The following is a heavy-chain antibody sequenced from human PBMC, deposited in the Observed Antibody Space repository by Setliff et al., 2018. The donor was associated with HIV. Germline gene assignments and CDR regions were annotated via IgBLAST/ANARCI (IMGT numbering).Heavy chain of an antibody. CDR1: GGSVSGYY. CDR2: IDHSGST. D-gene: IGHD2-8*01. Sequence: PSETLSLTCAVYGGSVSGYYWSWIRQPPGKGLEWIGEIDHSGSTNYNPSLKSRVTVSLDTSQNQFSLNLSSVTAADTAVYYCARSRPRSMDFYMDVWGKGTTVTVSS. V-gene: IGHV4-34*01. J-gene: IGHJ6*03. CDR3: ARSRPRSMDFYMDV.